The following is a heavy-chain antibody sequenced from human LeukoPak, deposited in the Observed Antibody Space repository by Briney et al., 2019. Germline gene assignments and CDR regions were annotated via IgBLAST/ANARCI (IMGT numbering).Heavy chain of an antibody. D-gene: IGHD5-18*01. CDR1: GFTFSSYA. CDR3: ARGARGTYSFGYE. Sequence: GGSLRLSCAASGFTFSSYAMSWVRQPPGKGLEWVSVIYGGGSTYYADSVKGRFTISRDSSKNTLYLQMNSLRAEDTAVYYCARGARGTYSFGYEWGQGTLVTVSS. CDR2: IYGGGST. V-gene: IGHV3-66*01. J-gene: IGHJ4*02.